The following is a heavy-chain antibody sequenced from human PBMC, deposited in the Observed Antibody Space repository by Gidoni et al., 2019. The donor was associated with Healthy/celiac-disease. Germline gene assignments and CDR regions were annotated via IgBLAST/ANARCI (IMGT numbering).Heavy chain of an antibody. CDR1: GFTFSSYS. D-gene: IGHD6-6*01. Sequence: EVQLVDSGGGLVKPWGSLRLSCPASGFTFSSYSMNWVLQAPGKGLELVSCISSSSISIYYAYSVKGRFTISRDNAKNSLYLQMNSLRAEDTAVYYCATQGDSSSHDFDYWGQGTLVTVSS. CDR3: ATQGDSSSHDFDY. CDR2: ISSSSISI. J-gene: IGHJ4*02. V-gene: IGHV3-21*01.